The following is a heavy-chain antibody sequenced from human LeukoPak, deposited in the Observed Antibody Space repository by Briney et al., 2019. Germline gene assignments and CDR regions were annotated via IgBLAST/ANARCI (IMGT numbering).Heavy chain of an antibody. V-gene: IGHV4-59*01. J-gene: IGHJ6*03. Sequence: ASETLSLTCTVSGGSISSYYWSWIRQPPGKGLEWIGYIYYSGSTNYNPSLKSRVTISVDTSKNQFSLKLTSVTAADTAVYYCARTTEGGYTYGYFYYYYMDVWGKGTTVTISS. D-gene: IGHD5-18*01. CDR2: IYYSGST. CDR3: ARTTEGGYTYGYFYYYYMDV. CDR1: GGSISSYY.